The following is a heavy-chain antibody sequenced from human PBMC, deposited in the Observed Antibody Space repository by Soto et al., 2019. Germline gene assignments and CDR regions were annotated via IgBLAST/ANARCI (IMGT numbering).Heavy chain of an antibody. CDR2: ISGSGGST. V-gene: IGHV3-23*01. J-gene: IGHJ4*02. Sequence: GESLKISCAASGFTFSSYAMSWVRQAPGKGLEWVSAISGSGGSTYYADSVKGRFTISRDNSKNTLYLQMNSLRAEDTAVYYCAKGFSSSFVEFDYWGQGTLVTVSS. D-gene: IGHD6-6*01. CDR1: GFTFSSYA. CDR3: AKGFSSSFVEFDY.